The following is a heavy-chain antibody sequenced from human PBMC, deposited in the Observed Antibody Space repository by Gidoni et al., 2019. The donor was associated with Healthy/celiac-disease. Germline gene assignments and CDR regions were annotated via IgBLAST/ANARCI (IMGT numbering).Heavy chain of an antibody. J-gene: IGHJ4*02. Sequence: QVQLVQSGAEVKKPGASVKVSCTASGYTFTGYYMHWVRPAPGQGLEWMGRINPNSGGTNYAQKFQGRVTMTRDTSISTAYMELSRLRSDDTAVYYCARDLYSSSWSDYWGQGTLVTVSS. V-gene: IGHV1-2*06. CDR2: INPNSGGT. CDR3: ARDLYSSSWSDY. CDR1: GYTFTGYY. D-gene: IGHD6-13*01.